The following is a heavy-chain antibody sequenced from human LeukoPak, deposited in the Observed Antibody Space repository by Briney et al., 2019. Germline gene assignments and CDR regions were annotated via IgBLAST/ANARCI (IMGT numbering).Heavy chain of an antibody. D-gene: IGHD2/OR15-2a*01. CDR1: GGSISSYY. CDR3: ARHSSRSHPNFDY. V-gene: IGHV4-59*08. Sequence: SETLSLTCTVSGGSISSYYWSWIRQPPGKGLVWIGYIYYSGSTNYNPSLKSRVTISVDTSKNQFSLKLSSVTAADTAVYYCARHSSRSHPNFDYWGQGTLVTVSS. CDR2: IYYSGST. J-gene: IGHJ4*02.